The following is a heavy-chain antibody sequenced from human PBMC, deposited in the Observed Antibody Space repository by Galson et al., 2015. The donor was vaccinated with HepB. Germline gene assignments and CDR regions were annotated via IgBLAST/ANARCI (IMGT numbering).Heavy chain of an antibody. Sequence: SLRLSCAASGFTFSSYGMHWVRQAPGKGLEWVAVISYDGSNEYYADSVKGRFAISRDHSKSTLYLQMNGLRAEDTALYYCAKDRWRYDCSSTICYTGSIDYWGQGALVTVST. CDR1: GFTFSSYG. CDR3: AKDRWRYDCSSTICYTGSIDY. CDR2: ISYDGSNE. V-gene: IGHV3-30*18. D-gene: IGHD2-2*02. J-gene: IGHJ4*02.